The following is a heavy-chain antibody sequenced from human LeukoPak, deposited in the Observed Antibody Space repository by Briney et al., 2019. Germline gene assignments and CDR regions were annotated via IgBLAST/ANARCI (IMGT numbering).Heavy chain of an antibody. J-gene: IGHJ5*02. V-gene: IGHV3-74*01. CDR1: GFSFSSYW. CDR3: ARLGGSSPFDL. CDR2: IDSDGSST. Sequence: GGSLRLSCAASGFSFSSYWMHWVRQAPGKGLVWVSRIDSDGSSTAYADSVKGRFTISRDNAKNTLYLQMNSLRADDTAVYYCARLGGSSPFDLLGQGTLVTVSS. D-gene: IGHD6-6*01.